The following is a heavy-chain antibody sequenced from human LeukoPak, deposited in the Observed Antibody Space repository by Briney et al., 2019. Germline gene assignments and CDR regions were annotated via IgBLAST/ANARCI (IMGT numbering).Heavy chain of an antibody. D-gene: IGHD1-26*01. CDR3: ARDTEWEKNPDYFDC. V-gene: IGHV1-18*01. Sequence: APLKVSCKASGYTFNRSGISWGRQAPGQGLEWMGWISAKNGNTIYAQKVQGRVTMTTDTSTSTAYMELRSLRSDDTGIYYCARDTEWEKNPDYFDCWGQGTLVTVSS. CDR1: GYTFNRSG. CDR2: ISAKNGNT. J-gene: IGHJ4*02.